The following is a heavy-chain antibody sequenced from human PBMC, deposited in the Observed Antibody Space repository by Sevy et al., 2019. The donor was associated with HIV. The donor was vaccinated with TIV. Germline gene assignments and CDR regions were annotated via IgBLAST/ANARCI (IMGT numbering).Heavy chain of an antibody. J-gene: IGHJ6*02. V-gene: IGHV3-7*01. CDR3: ARIGCSSTSCYIRGFFYGYYYYGMDV. CDR2: IKQDGSEK. Sequence: GGSLRLSCAASGFTFSSYWMSWVRQAPGKGLEWVANIKQDGSEKYYVDSVKGRFTISRDNAKNSLYLKMNSLRAEDTAVYYCARIGCSSTSCYIRGFFYGYYYYGMDVWGQGTTVTVSS. D-gene: IGHD2-2*02. CDR1: GFTFSSYW.